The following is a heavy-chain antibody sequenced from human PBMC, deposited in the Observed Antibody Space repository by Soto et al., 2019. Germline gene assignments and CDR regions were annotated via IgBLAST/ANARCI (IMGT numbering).Heavy chain of an antibody. CDR2: IESGGST. V-gene: IGHV3-53*02. J-gene: IGHJ6*02. Sequence: EVQLVETGGGVIQRGGSLRLSCNASGFTVSSSYVSWVRQAPGMGLEWVAVIESGGSTHYADSVKGRFTISRDNSKNMIYLQLHTLRAEDTAVYYCAKDLGPLRLLNYYFYGLDVWGQGTTVTVSS. CDR3: AKDLGPLRLLNYYFYGLDV. D-gene: IGHD2-15*01. CDR1: GFTVSSSY.